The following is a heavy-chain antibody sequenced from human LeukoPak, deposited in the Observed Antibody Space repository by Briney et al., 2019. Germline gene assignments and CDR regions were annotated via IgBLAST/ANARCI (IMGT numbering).Heavy chain of an antibody. Sequence: GGSLRLSCAGSGFTFSRSWMTWVRQAPGKGLEWVASINQGGSVLHYMDSVKGRFTISRDNAESSVFLQMNNLRAEDTAVYYCAKLLGDVTTLDYWGQGTQVTVSS. D-gene: IGHD3-16*01. CDR3: AKLLGDVTTLDY. CDR1: GFTFSRSW. J-gene: IGHJ4*02. CDR2: INQGGSVL. V-gene: IGHV3-7*01.